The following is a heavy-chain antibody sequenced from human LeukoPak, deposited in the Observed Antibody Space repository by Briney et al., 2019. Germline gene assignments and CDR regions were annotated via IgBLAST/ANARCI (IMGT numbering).Heavy chain of an antibody. CDR1: GFTFSDYY. CDR2: ISSSGSTI. V-gene: IGHV3-11*01. J-gene: IGHJ4*02. CDR3: AREYSYYGSGSTFGY. D-gene: IGHD3-10*01. Sequence: GGSLRLSCAASGFTFSDYYMSWIRQAPGKGLEWVSYISSSGSTIYYADSVKGRFTISGDNAKNSLYLQMNSLRAEDTAVYYCAREYSYYGSGSTFGYWGQGTLVTVSS.